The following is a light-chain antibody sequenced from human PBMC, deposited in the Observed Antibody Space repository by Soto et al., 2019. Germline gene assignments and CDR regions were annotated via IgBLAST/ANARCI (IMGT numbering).Light chain of an antibody. Sequence: DIQMTQSPSTLSASLGDRVTITCRASQSISSWLAWYQQKPGKAPKLLIYDASSLESGVPSRLSGSGSGTEFILTISSLQPDDFATYHCQQYSSYRTFGQGTKVDIK. V-gene: IGKV1-5*01. CDR2: DAS. J-gene: IGKJ1*01. CDR1: QSISSW. CDR3: QQYSSYRT.